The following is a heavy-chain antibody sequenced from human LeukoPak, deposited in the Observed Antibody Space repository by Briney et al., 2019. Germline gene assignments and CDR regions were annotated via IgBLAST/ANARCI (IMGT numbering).Heavy chain of an antibody. CDR3: ARDGGTYYYGSGIFDY. J-gene: IGHJ4*02. D-gene: IGHD3-10*01. CDR2: ILDDGSNK. V-gene: IGHV3-30*04. CDR1: GLTVGSTA. Sequence: PRRSLRLSCSASGLTVGSTAIQSVRQAPGKWLELVAVILDDGSNKYYADSVKGRFTISRDNSKNTLYLQMNSLRAEDTAVYYCARDGGTYYYGSGIFDYWGQGTLVTVSS.